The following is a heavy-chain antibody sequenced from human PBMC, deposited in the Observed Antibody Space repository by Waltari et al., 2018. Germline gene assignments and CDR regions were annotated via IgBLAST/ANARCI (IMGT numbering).Heavy chain of an antibody. Sequence: QVKLVESGGGVVQPGTSVRLSCAAYGFTFSSYGMLWVRQAPGKGLHWVAVISYDGSAKYYADSVHGRFIISRDNSENTLYLQMNSLTAEDTAVYYCAKQESGSYFEYWGQGTLVTVSS. J-gene: IGHJ4*02. CDR2: ISYDGSAK. CDR3: AKQESGSYFEY. V-gene: IGHV3-30*18. D-gene: IGHD1-26*01. CDR1: GFTFSSYG.